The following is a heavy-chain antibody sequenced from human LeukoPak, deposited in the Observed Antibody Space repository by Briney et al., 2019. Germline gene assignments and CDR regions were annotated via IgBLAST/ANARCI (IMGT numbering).Heavy chain of an antibody. CDR3: ARDPYYDSSGYYGDGYYYMDD. CDR1: GYTFTSYY. J-gene: IGHJ6*03. CDR2: INPSGCST. D-gene: IGHD3-22*01. Sequence: ASVKVSCKASGYTFTSYYMHWVRQAPGQGLEWMGIINPSGCSTSYAQKFQGRVTMTRDTSTSTVYMELSSLRSEDTAVYYCARDPYYDSSGYYGDGYYYMDDWGKGTTVTVSS. V-gene: IGHV1-46*01.